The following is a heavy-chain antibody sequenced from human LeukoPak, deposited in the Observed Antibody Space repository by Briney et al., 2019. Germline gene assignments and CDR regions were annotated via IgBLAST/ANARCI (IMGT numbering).Heavy chain of an antibody. V-gene: IGHV3-23*01. D-gene: IGHD1-26*01. Sequence: PGGSLRLSCAASGFTFSSYAMTWVRQAPGKGLEWVSAISGSGDNTYYADSVKGRFTISRDNSKNTVYLQMNSLRAEDTAVYYCAKAYSGSRGYYFDYWGQGTLVTVSS. J-gene: IGHJ4*02. CDR3: AKAYSGSRGYYFDY. CDR2: ISGSGDNT. CDR1: GFTFSSYA.